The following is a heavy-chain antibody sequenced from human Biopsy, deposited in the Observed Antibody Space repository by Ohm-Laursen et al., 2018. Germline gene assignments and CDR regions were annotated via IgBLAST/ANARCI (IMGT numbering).Heavy chain of an antibody. J-gene: IGHJ5*01. CDR2: IRGSGDST. D-gene: IGHD6-19*01. CDR1: GFAFSSYD. CDR3: AREQPALSGGGSWFDS. V-gene: IGHV3-23*01. Sequence: SLRLSCTASGFAFSSYDMSWVRQAPGKGLEWVSSIRGSGDSTNYAVSVKGRFTISRDNSKNTLFLQMNSLRAEDTAVYYCAREQPALSGGGSWFDSWGQGTLVIVSS.